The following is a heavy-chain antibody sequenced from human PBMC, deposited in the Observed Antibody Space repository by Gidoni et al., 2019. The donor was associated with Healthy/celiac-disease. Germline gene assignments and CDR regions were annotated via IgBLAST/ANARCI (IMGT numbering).Heavy chain of an antibody. V-gene: IGHV4-59*01. Sequence: QVQLQESGPGLVKPSETLSLTCTVSGGSISSYYWSWIRQPPGKGLGWIGYIYYSGSTNYNPPLKGRVTISVDTSKNQFPRKLSSGTAADTAVYYCARGGGAEDYYYGMDVWGQGTTVTVSS. CDR2: IYYSGST. CDR3: ARGGGAEDYYYGMDV. D-gene: IGHD3-16*01. J-gene: IGHJ6*02. CDR1: GGSISSYY.